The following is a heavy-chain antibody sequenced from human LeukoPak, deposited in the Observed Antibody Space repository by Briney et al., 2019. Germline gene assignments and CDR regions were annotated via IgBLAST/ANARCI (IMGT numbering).Heavy chain of an antibody. V-gene: IGHV1-46*01. CDR3: ARPGLGYSYGYPYH. J-gene: IGHJ5*02. CDR1: GYTFITYY. D-gene: IGHD5-18*01. Sequence: GASVKVSCKASGYTFITYYMHWVRQAPGQGLEWMGIINPNSRSTLYAQKFQGRVTMTSDTSTSTVYMELSGLRSEDTAVYYCARPGLGYSYGYPYHWGQGTLVTVSS. CDR2: INPNSRST.